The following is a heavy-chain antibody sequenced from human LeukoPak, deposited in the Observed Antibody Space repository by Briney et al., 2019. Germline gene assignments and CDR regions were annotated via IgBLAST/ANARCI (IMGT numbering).Heavy chain of an antibody. Sequence: NPSQTLSLTCAISGDSVSSNSAAWNWVRQSPSRGLEWLGRTFHRSKWYNDYAVFVKSRITINPDTSKNQLSLQLNSVTPDDTAVYYCARGGQGDGYSADEAFDFWGQGTMVTVSS. J-gene: IGHJ3*01. CDR2: TFHRSKWYN. CDR3: ARGGQGDGYSADEAFDF. CDR1: GDSVSSNSAA. D-gene: IGHD5-24*01. V-gene: IGHV6-1*01.